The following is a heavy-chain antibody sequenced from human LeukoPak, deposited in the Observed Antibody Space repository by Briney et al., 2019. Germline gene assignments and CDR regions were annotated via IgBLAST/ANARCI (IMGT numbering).Heavy chain of an antibody. J-gene: IGHJ6*03. CDR2: ISSEGKDR. V-gene: IGHV3-30*01. D-gene: IGHD6-19*01. CDR3: ARQASALQYYYNYMDV. CDR1: GFTFSNSA. Sequence: GGSLRLSCAASGFTFSNSAIHWVRQAPGKGLEWVSFISSEGKDRNYVESVKGRFIISRDNSKNTMDLQMNSLRPEDTAVYYCARQASALQYYYNYMDVWGKGTTVIVYS.